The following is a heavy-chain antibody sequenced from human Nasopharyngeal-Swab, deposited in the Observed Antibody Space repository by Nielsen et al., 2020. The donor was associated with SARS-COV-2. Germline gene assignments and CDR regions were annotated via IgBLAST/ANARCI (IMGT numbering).Heavy chain of an antibody. Sequence: GEPLKISCQGSGYSYTSYWIGRERQMPGKGPEWMGIIYPGDPDTRYSPSFQGQVAISADKSISTAYLQWSSLKASDTAMYYCARPQNYGYYGMDVWGQGTTVTVSS. V-gene: IGHV5-51*01. CDR3: ARPQNYGYYGMDV. CDR2: IYPGDPDT. CDR1: GYSYTSYW. J-gene: IGHJ6*02.